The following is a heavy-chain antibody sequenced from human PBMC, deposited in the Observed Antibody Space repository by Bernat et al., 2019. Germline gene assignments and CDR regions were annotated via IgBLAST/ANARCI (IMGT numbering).Heavy chain of an antibody. CDR1: GGTFSSYA. J-gene: IGHJ4*02. CDR2: IIPIFGIA. CDR3: LLADYGDFVVDY. D-gene: IGHD4-17*01. Sequence: QVQLVQSGAEVKKPGSSVKVSCKASGGTFSSYAISWVRQAPGQGLGWMGGIIPIFGIANYAQKFQGRVTITADKSTSTAYMELSSLRSEDTAVYYCLLADYGDFVVDYWGQGTLVTVSS. V-gene: IGHV1-69*17.